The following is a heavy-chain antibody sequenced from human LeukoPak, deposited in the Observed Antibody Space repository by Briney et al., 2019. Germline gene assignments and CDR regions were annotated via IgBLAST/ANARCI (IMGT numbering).Heavy chain of an antibody. D-gene: IGHD5-24*01. CDR3: AGGDGYNFNYYYGMDV. Sequence: ASVKVSCKTSTFSSYAINWVRQGPGQGLEWMGKVIPLVDGTNYAQKFQGRVTMTRDTSTSTVYMELSSLRSEDTAVYYCAGGDGYNFNYYYGMDVWGQGTTVTVSS. J-gene: IGHJ6*02. CDR1: TFSSYA. V-gene: IGHV1-69*04. CDR2: VIPLVDGT.